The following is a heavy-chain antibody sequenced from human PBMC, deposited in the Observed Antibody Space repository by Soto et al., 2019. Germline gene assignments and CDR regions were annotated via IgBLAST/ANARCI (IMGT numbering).Heavy chain of an antibody. D-gene: IGHD4-4*01. CDR3: PRYQAVTTLFDY. Sequence: QVQLQESGPGLVKPSETLSLTCTVSGGSISSYYWSWIRQPPGKGLEWIGYIYYSGSTNYNPSLKSRVTISVDTSKNQFSLKLSSVTAADTAVYYCPRYQAVTTLFDYWGQGTLVTVSS. J-gene: IGHJ4*02. CDR1: GGSISSYY. V-gene: IGHV4-59*01. CDR2: IYYSGST.